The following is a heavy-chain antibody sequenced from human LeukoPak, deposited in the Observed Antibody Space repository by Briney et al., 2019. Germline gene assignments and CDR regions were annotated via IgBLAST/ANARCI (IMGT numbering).Heavy chain of an antibody. CDR1: GYTFIGYY. J-gene: IGHJ4*02. V-gene: IGHV1-2*02. CDR2: INPTSGGT. Sequence: ASVKASCKASGYTFIGYYLHWVRQAPGQGLEWMGFINPTSGGTNYAQKFQDRVTMTRDTSINTAYMELSRLTSDDKTVYYFARLVGLATTASYWGQGTLVIVSS. D-gene: IGHD5-12*01. CDR3: ARLVGLATTASY.